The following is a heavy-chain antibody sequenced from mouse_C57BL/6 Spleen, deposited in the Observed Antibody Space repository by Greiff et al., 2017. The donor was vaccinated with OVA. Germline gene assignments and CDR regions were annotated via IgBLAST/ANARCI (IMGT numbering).Heavy chain of an antibody. D-gene: IGHD2-1*01. CDR2: IYPRDGST. V-gene: IGHV1-78*01. J-gene: IGHJ4*01. CDR3: ARGDYGNYDAMDY. Sequence: PLQQSDAELVKPGASVKISCKVSGYTFTDHTIHWMKQRPEQGLEWIGYIYPRDGSTKYNEKFKGKATLTADKSSSTAYMQLNSLTSEDSAVYFCARGDYGNYDAMDYWGQGTSVTVSP. CDR1: GYTFTDHT.